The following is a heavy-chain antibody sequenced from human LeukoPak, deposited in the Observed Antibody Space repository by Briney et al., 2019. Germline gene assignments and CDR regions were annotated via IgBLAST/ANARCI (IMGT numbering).Heavy chain of an antibody. CDR3: AGHHPRNTVDF. J-gene: IGHJ4*02. D-gene: IGHD2-8*02. CDR1: GGSISSYY. V-gene: IGHV4-59*08. CDR2: ISDIGSI. Sequence: SETLSLTCTVSGGSISSYYWSWIRQPPGKGLEWIAYISDIGSINYNPSLKSRVTISLERSKNQFSLKLSSVTAADTAVYYCAGHHPRNTVDFWGQGTLVTVSS.